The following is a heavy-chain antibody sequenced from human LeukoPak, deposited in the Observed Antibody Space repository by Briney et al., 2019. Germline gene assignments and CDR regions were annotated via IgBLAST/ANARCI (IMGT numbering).Heavy chain of an antibody. CDR3: AKEKSVTPDDY. V-gene: IGHV4-4*08. Sequence: SETLSLTCTVSGGSISSHHWTWIRQPPGKGLEWIGFLHNSGTTKYNPSLNTRVTMSVDTSKNQFSLKLNSVTAADTAVYYCAKEKSVTPDDYWGQGTLVTVSS. D-gene: IGHD4-17*01. CDR2: LHNSGTT. J-gene: IGHJ4*02. CDR1: GGSISSHH.